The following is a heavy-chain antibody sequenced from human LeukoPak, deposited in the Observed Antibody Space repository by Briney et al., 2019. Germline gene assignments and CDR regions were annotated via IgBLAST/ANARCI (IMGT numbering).Heavy chain of an antibody. J-gene: IGHJ4*02. CDR2: IYYSGST. CDR3: ARVDSYGMLVDY. V-gene: IGHV4-30-4*01. Sequence: SETLSLTSTVSGGSISSGDYYWSWIRQPPGKGLEWIGYIYYSGSTYYNPSLKSRVTISVDTSKNQFSLKLSSVTAADTAVYYCARVDSYGMLVDYWGQGTLVTVSS. D-gene: IGHD5-18*01. CDR1: GGSISSGDYY.